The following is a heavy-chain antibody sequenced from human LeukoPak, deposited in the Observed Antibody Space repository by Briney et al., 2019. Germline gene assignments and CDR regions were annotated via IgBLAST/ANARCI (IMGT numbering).Heavy chain of an antibody. CDR2: INHSGST. Sequence: SETLSLTYAVYGGSFSGYYWSWIRQPPGKGLEWIGEINHSGSTNYNPSLKSRVTVSVDTSKNQFSLKLSSVTAADTAVYYCARRVIVATTSPYYFDYWGQGTLVTVSS. CDR3: ARRVIVATTSPYYFDY. D-gene: IGHD5-12*01. V-gene: IGHV4-34*01. CDR1: GGSFSGYY. J-gene: IGHJ4*02.